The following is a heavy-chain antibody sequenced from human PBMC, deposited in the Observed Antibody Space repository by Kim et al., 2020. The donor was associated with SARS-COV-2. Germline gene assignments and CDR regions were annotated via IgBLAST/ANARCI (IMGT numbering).Heavy chain of an antibody. Sequence: GGSLRLSCAASGFTFSSYAMYWVRQAPGKGLEWVAVISFDGANKFYADSVKGRFTISRDNSKNTLSLPMDSLRAEDTSVYYCARDPSRAYSFWGQGTLVTVSS. CDR3: ARDPSRAYSF. CDR1: GFTFSSYA. V-gene: IGHV3-30-3*01. J-gene: IGHJ4*02. D-gene: IGHD2-21*01. CDR2: ISFDGANK.